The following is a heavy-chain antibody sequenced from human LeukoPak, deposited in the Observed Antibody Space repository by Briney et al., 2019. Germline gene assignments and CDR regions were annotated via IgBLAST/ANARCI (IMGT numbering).Heavy chain of an antibody. J-gene: IGHJ4*02. CDR2: IYSDGRT. V-gene: IGHV3-66*01. Sequence: TGGSLRPSCAASGFTFSSTAMSWVRQAPGKGLEWVSAIYSDGRTYYANSVRGRFTISRDISKSTLYLQMSSLRAEDTAVYFCSRVGYTYKTRALWGQGTLVTVSS. D-gene: IGHD5-18*01. CDR1: GFTFSSTA. CDR3: SRVGYTYKTRAL.